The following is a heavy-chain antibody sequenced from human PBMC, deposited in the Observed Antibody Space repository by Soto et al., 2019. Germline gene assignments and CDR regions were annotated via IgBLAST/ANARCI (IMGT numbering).Heavy chain of an antibody. CDR2: VYHSGST. J-gene: IGHJ5*02. Sequence: LSLTCVVSGFSISSGHYWGWIRQPPGKGLEWVASVYHSGSTSYNPSLKSRVSMSVDTSKNQFSLNLTSVTATDTAVYYCVRDRRWELRGFDPWGQGILVTVSS. CDR3: VRDRRWELRGFDP. D-gene: IGHD1-26*01. CDR1: GFSISSGHY. V-gene: IGHV4-38-2*02.